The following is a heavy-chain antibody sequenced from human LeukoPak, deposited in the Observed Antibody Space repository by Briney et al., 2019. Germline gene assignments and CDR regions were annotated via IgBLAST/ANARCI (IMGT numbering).Heavy chain of an antibody. Sequence: SETLSLTCTVSGGSISSSGYYWGWIRQPPGKGLEWIASIYYSGSTYYNPSLKRRVTIFVDTSKNQLSLKLSSLTAADTAVYYCARHEYSGSYYGLSWFDPWGQGTLVTVSS. CDR1: GGSISSSGYY. V-gene: IGHV4-39*01. CDR3: ARHEYSGSYYGLSWFDP. D-gene: IGHD1-26*01. CDR2: IYYSGST. J-gene: IGHJ5*02.